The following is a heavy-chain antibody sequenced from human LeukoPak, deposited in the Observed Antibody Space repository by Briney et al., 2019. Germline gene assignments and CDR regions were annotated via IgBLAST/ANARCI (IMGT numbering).Heavy chain of an antibody. J-gene: IGHJ5*02. D-gene: IGHD2/OR15-2a*01. V-gene: IGHV3-7*01. CDR2: IKEDGSEK. Sequence: GGSLRLSCAASGFTFSSYLMSWVRQAPGKGLEWVANIKEDGSEKYYVDSVKGRFTISRDNAKNSLYLQMNSLRAEDTAVYYCAREEYGDAWGQGTLVTVSS. CDR3: AREEYGDA. CDR1: GFTFSSYL.